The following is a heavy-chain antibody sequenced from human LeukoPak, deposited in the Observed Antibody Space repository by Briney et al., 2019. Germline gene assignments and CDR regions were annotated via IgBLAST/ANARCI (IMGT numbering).Heavy chain of an antibody. CDR3: ARTGDYYYYYMDV. J-gene: IGHJ6*03. Sequence: QPGGSLRLSCAASGFTFSSYEMNWVRQAPGKGLEWVSYISSSGSTIYYADSVQGRFTISRDNAKNSLYLQMNSLRAEDTAVYYCARTGDYYYYYMDVWGKGTTVTVSS. D-gene: IGHD2-8*02. CDR1: GFTFSSYE. V-gene: IGHV3-48*03. CDR2: ISSSGSTI.